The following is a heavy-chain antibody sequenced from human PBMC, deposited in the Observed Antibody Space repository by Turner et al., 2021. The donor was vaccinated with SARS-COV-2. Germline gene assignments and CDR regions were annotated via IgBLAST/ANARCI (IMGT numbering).Heavy chain of an antibody. D-gene: IGHD2-15*01. CDR3: ARFSGASPDFDY. CDR2: ISKDGSEK. V-gene: IGHV3-7*02. J-gene: IGHJ4*02. Sequence: EVQLVESGGDLVQPGGSLRLSCAASGFIFNWNWMTWVRQAPGKGLEWVADISKDGSEKYYVDSVKGRFTISRDNAKNSLYLQMNSLRAEDTAVYYCARFSGASPDFDYWGQGTLVTVSS. CDR1: GFIFNWNW.